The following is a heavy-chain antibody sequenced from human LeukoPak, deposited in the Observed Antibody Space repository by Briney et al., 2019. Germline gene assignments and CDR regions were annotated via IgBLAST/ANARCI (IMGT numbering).Heavy chain of an antibody. Sequence: SVKGSCKASGVTFSSYAISWGRQAPGQGVEGMGGIIPIFGTANYAQNFQGRVTITADESTSTAYMELSSLSSEDMAVYYCAGAFYDSVHEFDSWGQGTLVTVSS. CDR2: IIPIFGTA. J-gene: IGHJ4*02. D-gene: IGHD3-16*01. CDR1: GVTFSSYA. V-gene: IGHV1-69*01. CDR3: AGAFYDSVHEFDS.